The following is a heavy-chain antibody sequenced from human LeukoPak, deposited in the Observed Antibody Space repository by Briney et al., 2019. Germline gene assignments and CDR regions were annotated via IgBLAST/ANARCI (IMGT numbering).Heavy chain of an antibody. V-gene: IGHV4-39*01. Sequence: PSETLSLTCTVSGGSISSSSYYWGWIRQPPGKGLEWMGSIYYSGSTYYNPSLKSRVTISVDTSKNQFSLKLSSVTAADTAVYYCATLTPVHSSSSLDYWGQGTLVTVSS. CDR1: GGSISSSSYY. CDR2: IYYSGST. CDR3: ATLTPVHSSSSLDY. J-gene: IGHJ4*02. D-gene: IGHD6-6*01.